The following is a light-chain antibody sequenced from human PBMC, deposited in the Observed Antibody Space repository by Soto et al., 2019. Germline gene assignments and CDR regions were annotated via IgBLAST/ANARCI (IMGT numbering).Light chain of an antibody. J-gene: IGKJ2*01. CDR2: GAS. CDR3: QQYNKWRGNI. CDR1: QSVDSR. Sequence: EIVLTQSPGILSVSPGERATLSCRASQSVDSRLAWYQQKPGQTPRLLIYGASTRATGIPARFSGSGSGTEFTLTISSLQSEDFAVYYCQQYNKWRGNIFGQGTKLEIK. V-gene: IGKV3-15*01.